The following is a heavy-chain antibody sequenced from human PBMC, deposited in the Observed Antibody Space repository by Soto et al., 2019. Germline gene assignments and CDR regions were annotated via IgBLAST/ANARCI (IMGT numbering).Heavy chain of an antibody. CDR3: ARHSVGYYYYGMDV. CDR1: GGSISNYY. Sequence: QVQLQESGPGLVKPSETLSLTCTVSGGSISNYYWSWIRQPPGKGLESIGYIYYSGSTNYNPSLQLRVTISVDTSKNQCSLRLSSVTAADTAVYYCARHSVGYYYYGMDVWGQGTTVIVSS. V-gene: IGHV4-59*08. CDR2: IYYSGST. J-gene: IGHJ6*02.